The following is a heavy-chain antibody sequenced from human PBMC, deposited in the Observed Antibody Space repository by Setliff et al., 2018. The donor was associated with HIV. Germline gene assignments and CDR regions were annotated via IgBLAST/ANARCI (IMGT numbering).Heavy chain of an antibody. Sequence: PGGSLRLSCAASGFTFSDYYMSWIRQAPGKGLEWISYIGSSSRYSDYADSVKGRFTISRDNAKNSLYLQMNSLRAEDTAVYYCARIGSDAFDIWGQGTMVTVS. CDR1: GFTFSDYY. J-gene: IGHJ3*02. V-gene: IGHV3-11*03. CDR2: IGSSSRYS. CDR3: ARIGSDAFDI.